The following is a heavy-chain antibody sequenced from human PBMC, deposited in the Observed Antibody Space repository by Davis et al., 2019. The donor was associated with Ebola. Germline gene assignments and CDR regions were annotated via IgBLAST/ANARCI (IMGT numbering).Heavy chain of an antibody. Sequence: GGSLRLSCAASGFTFSSYAMSWVRQAPGKGLEWVSVIYSGGSTYYADSLKGRFTISRDNSRNTLYLQMNSLRAEDTAVYYCARGRVVVTAMSEYWGQGTLVTVSS. CDR3: ARGRVVVTAMSEY. D-gene: IGHD2-21*02. V-gene: IGHV3-66*01. CDR2: IYSGGST. J-gene: IGHJ4*02. CDR1: GFTFSSYA.